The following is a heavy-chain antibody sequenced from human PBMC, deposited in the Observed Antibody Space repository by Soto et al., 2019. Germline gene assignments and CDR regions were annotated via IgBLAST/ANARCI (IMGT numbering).Heavy chain of an antibody. J-gene: IGHJ4*02. Sequence: SRTLSLTCAISGDSVSSNIVTWDWIRQSPSRGLEWLGRTYYRSQWFNDYAVSVKSRMTINADTSKNQFSLQLNYVTPEDTAVYYCARLIGTSWFVGWGQGTPVTVSS. CDR2: TYYRSQWFN. V-gene: IGHV6-1*01. CDR3: ARLIGTSWFVG. D-gene: IGHD6-13*01. CDR1: GDSVSSNIVT.